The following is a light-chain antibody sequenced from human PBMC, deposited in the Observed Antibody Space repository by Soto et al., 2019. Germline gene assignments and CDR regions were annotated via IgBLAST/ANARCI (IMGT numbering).Light chain of an antibody. CDR2: AAS. Sequence: DIQVTQSPSSLSASVGDRVTITCRTSQTLMNYLNWYQQKPGKAPKLLIYAASNLQSGVPSRFSGNGSGTDFTLTISNLQPEDFATYYCQQSYSASVTFGQGTEVVIK. CDR1: QTLMNY. CDR3: QQSYSASVT. V-gene: IGKV1-39*01. J-gene: IGKJ1*01.